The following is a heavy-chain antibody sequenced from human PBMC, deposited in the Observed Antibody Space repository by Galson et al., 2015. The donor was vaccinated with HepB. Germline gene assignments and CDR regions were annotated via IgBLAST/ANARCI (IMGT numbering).Heavy chain of an antibody. V-gene: IGHV3-30-3*01. D-gene: IGHD2-15*01. Sequence: SLRLSCAASGFTFSSYAMHWVRQAPGKGLEWVAVISYDGSNKYYADSVKGRFTISRDNSKNTLYLQMNSLRAEDTAVYYCAREYCSGGRCYSGSFDYWGQGTLVTVSS. CDR1: GFTFSSYA. J-gene: IGHJ4*02. CDR2: ISYDGSNK. CDR3: AREYCSGGRCYSGSFDY.